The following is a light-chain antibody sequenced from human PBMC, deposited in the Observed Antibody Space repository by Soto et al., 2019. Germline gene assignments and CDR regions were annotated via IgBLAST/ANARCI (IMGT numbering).Light chain of an antibody. CDR3: QQSFSTPPT. CDR2: EAS. Sequence: DIQMTQSPSSLSASVGDRVTITCRASQSISSYLNWYQQKPGKAPKLLIYEASTLQSGVPSSFSGSGSGTDFTLIISSLQPEDFATYYCQQSFSTPPTFGQGTKVDIK. V-gene: IGKV1-39*01. CDR1: QSISSY. J-gene: IGKJ1*01.